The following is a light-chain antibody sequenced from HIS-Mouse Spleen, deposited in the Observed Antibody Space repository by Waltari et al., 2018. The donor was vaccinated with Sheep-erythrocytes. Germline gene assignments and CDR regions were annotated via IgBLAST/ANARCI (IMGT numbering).Light chain of an antibody. CDR3: QQHYSSLT. J-gene: IGKJ4*01. CDR2: AAS. CDR1: QSISSY. V-gene: IGKV1-39*01. Sequence: DIQMTQSPSSLSASVGDRVTITCRASQSISSYLNWYQQKPGKAPKLLIYAASSLQSGVPDRFSGSGSGTDFTLTISSLQAEDVAVYYCQQHYSSLTFGGGTKVEIK.